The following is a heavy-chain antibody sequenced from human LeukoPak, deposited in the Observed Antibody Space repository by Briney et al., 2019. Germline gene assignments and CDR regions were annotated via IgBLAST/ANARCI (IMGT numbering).Heavy chain of an antibody. CDR1: GFTFSSYW. D-gene: IGHD3-22*01. V-gene: IGHV3-7*01. CDR3: AREYYYDSSGYYPIDY. J-gene: IGHJ4*02. Sequence: QSGGSLRLSCAASGFTFSSYWMSWVRQAPGKGLEWLANIKQDGSEKYYVDSVKGRFTISRDNAKNSLYLQMNSLRAEDTAVYYCAREYYYDSSGYYPIDYWGQGTLVTVSS. CDR2: IKQDGSEK.